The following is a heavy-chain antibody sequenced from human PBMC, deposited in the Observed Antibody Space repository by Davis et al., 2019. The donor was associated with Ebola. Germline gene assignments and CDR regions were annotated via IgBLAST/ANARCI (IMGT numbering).Heavy chain of an antibody. CDR3: ARDHTKIPGVVGTAIVY. V-gene: IGHV1-46*01. CDR2: INPSGGST. D-gene: IGHD2-21*02. J-gene: IGHJ4*02. Sequence: AASVQVSCKASGYTFTTYYMHWVRQAPGQGLEWMGVINPSGGSTSYAQKFQGRVTMTRDTSTSTVYMELSSLRSEDTAVYYCARDHTKIPGVVGTAIVYWGQGTLVTVSS. CDR1: GYTFTTYY.